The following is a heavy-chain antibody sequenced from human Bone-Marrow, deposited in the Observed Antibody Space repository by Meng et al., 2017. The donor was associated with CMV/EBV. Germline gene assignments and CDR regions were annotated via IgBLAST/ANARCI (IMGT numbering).Heavy chain of an antibody. CDR2: INAGNGNT. J-gene: IGHJ4*02. V-gene: IGHV1-3*01. D-gene: IGHD3-16*02. Sequence: TITSDARHWVRQAHGQRLEWMRWINAGNGNTKYSQKFQGRVTITRDTYASTTYMELSSLRSEDTAVYYCARTRFGELSRPEERRVDYWGQGTLVTVSS. CDR1: TITSDA. CDR3: ARTRFGELSRPEERRVDY.